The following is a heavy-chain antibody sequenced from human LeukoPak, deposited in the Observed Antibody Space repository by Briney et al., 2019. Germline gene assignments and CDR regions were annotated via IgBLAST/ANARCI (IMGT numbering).Heavy chain of an antibody. J-gene: IGHJ4*02. CDR3: ARVSDGYNDY. Sequence: GESLQISCKGSGYRFANYWIGWGRPMPGKGVESMGIIYPGDSDTRYSPSFQGQVTISADKSISTAYLQWSSLKASDTAMYYCARVSDGYNDYWGQGTLVTVSS. CDR2: IYPGDSDT. V-gene: IGHV5-51*01. D-gene: IGHD5-24*01. CDR1: GYRFANYW.